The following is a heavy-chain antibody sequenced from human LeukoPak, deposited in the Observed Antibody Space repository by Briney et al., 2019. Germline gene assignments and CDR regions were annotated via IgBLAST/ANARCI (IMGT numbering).Heavy chain of an antibody. CDR3: AKVHDILTGYFDY. CDR1: GFTFSSYG. D-gene: IGHD3-9*01. CDR2: ISGSGGST. Sequence: GGSLRLSCAASGFTFSSYGMHWVRQAPGKGLEWVSAISGSGGSTYYADSVKGRFTISRDNSKNTLYLQMNSLRAEDTAVYYCAKVHDILTGYFDYWGQGTLVTVST. J-gene: IGHJ4*02. V-gene: IGHV3-23*01.